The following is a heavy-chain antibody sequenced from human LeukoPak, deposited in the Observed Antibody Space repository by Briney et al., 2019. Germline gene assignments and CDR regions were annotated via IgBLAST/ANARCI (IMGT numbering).Heavy chain of an antibody. CDR1: GFTFSTYG. J-gene: IGHJ6*03. CDR2: IRYDGSNK. CDR3: AKDGYDYYYYYMDV. D-gene: IGHD1-1*01. Sequence: GGSLRVSCTASGFTFSTYGMHWVRQAPGKGLEWVAFIRYDGSNKYYADSVKGRFTISRDNSKNTLYLQMNSLRAEDTAVYYCAKDGYDYYYYYMDVWGKGTTVTVSS. V-gene: IGHV3-30*02.